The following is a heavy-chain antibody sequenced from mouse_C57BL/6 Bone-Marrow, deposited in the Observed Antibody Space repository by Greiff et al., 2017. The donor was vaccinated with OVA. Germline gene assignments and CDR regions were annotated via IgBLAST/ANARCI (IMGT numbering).Heavy chain of an antibody. V-gene: IGHV5-16*01. CDR2: ITYDGSSN. J-gene: IGHJ2*01. CDR1: GFTFSDYY. CDR3: ARYRGYGNPWYFDY. Sequence: EVKLVESEGGLVQPGSSLKLSCTASGFTFSDYYMAWVRQVPEKGLEWVANITYDGSSNYYLDYLKSRFIISRDNAKNILYLQMSSLKSEDTATYYCARYRGYGNPWYFDYWGQGTTLTVSS. D-gene: IGHD2-1*01.